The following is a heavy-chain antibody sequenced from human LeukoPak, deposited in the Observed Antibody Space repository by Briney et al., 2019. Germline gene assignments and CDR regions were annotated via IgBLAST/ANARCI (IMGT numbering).Heavy chain of an antibody. Sequence: KTGGSLRLSCAASGFTFSSYSMNWVRQAPGKWLEWVSSISSSSSYIYYADSVKGRFTISRDNAKNSLYLQMNSLRAEDTAVYYCARDRDYYYYMDVWGKGTTVTVSS. CDR3: ARDRDYYYYMDV. CDR2: ISSSSSYI. J-gene: IGHJ6*03. V-gene: IGHV3-21*01. D-gene: IGHD5-24*01. CDR1: GFTFSSYS.